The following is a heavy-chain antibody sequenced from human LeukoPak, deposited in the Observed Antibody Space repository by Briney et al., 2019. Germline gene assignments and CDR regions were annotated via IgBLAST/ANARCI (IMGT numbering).Heavy chain of an antibody. CDR2: IIPIFGTA. V-gene: IGHV1-69*05. CDR3: ARDIGSSYNWFDP. J-gene: IGHJ5*02. D-gene: IGHD1-26*01. CDR1: GGTFSSYA. Sequence: AVKVSCKASGGTFSSYAISWVRQAPGQGLEWMGRIIPIFGTANYAQKFQGRVTITTDESTSTAYMELSSLRSEDTAVYYCARDIGSSYNWFDPWGQGTLVTVSS.